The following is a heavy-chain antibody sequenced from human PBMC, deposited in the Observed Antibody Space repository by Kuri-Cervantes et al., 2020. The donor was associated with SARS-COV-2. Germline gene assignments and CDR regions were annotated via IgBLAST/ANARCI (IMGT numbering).Heavy chain of an antibody. Sequence: LSLTCAASGFTFSSYSMNWVRQAPGKGLEWVAVISHDGKNKKCIASGKGRFTISRDNSQNTLYLHMKSLRSEDTAMYYCAKDRVGVQDFWGQGTLVTVSS. CDR1: GFTFSSYS. CDR3: AKDRVGVQDF. D-gene: IGHD2-21*01. V-gene: IGHV3-30*18. J-gene: IGHJ4*02. CDR2: ISHDGKNK.